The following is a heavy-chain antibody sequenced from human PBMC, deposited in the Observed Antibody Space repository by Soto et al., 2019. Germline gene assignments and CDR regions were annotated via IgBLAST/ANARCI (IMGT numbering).Heavy chain of an antibody. J-gene: IGHJ4*02. CDR2: IYPGDSDT. CDR1: GYIFSHYW. CDR3: ASLSYYDSSGAFDY. D-gene: IGHD3-22*01. Sequence: GESLTSFFTCSGYIFSHYWIGWVRQMPGKGLEWMGIIYPGDSDTKYSPSFQGQVTISADKSITTAYLQWSSLKASDTAMYYCASLSYYDSSGAFDYWGQGTLVTVSS. V-gene: IGHV5-51*01.